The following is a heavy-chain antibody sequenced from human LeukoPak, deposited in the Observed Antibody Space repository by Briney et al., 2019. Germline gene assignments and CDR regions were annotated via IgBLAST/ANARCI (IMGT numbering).Heavy chain of an antibody. CDR2: ISYDGSNK. J-gene: IGHJ4*02. CDR3: ARDPTWVSLWADY. V-gene: IGHV3-30*03. CDR1: GFTFSSYG. Sequence: GGSLRLSCAASGFTFSSYGMHWVRQAPDKGLEWMAVISYDGSNKYYADSVKGRFTISRDNSKNTLYLQMNSLRAEDTAVYYCARDPTWVSLWADYWGQGTLVTVSS. D-gene: IGHD3-16*01.